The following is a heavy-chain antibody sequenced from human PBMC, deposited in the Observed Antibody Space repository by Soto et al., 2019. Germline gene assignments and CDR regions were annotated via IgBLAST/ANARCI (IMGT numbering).Heavy chain of an antibody. CDR2: ISGSGGST. J-gene: IGHJ4*02. CDR1: GVTVSSYA. Sequence: GGSLRLSCAASGVTVSSYAMSWSRQTPGKGLEWVSAISGSGGSTYYADSVKGRFTISRDNSKNTLYLQMNSLRAEDTAVYYCAKDQNNWNDGLFGYWGQGTLVTVSS. CDR3: AKDQNNWNDGLFGY. V-gene: IGHV3-23*01. D-gene: IGHD1-1*01.